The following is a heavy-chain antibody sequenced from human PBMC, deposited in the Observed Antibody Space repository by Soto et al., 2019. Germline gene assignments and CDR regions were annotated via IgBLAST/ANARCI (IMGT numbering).Heavy chain of an antibody. CDR1: GFTFSSYA. CDR2: ISGSGGST. Sequence: GGSLRLSCAASGFTFSSYAMSWVRQAPGKGLEWVSAISGSGGSTYYADSVKGRFTISRDNSKNTLYLQMNSLRAEDTAVYYCAKEPIMYSSGKEYFQHWGQGTLVTVSS. V-gene: IGHV3-23*01. D-gene: IGHD6-19*01. J-gene: IGHJ1*01. CDR3: AKEPIMYSSGKEYFQH.